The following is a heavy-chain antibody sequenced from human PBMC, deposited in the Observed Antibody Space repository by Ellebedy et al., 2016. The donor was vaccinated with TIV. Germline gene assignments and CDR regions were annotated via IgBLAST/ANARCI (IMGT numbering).Heavy chain of an antibody. CDR2: IYYSGST. CDR1: GGSISSSSYY. J-gene: IGHJ3*02. CDR3: ASETYYYDSSGEPRRDAFDI. Sequence: MPSETLSLTCTVSGGSISSSSYYWGWIRQPPGKGLEWIGSIYYSGSTYYNPSLKSRVTISVDTSKNQFSLKLSSVTAADTAVYYCASETYYYDSSGEPRRDAFDIWGQGTMVTVSS. V-gene: IGHV4-39*01. D-gene: IGHD3-22*01.